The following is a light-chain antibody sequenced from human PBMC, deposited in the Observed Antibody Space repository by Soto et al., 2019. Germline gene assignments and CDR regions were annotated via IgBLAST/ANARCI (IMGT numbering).Light chain of an antibody. Sequence: DIQMTQSPSSLSASVGVRVTITYLASQSISSYLNWYQQQPGKAPKLLIYAASSLQSGVPSSFRGSGSGTDFTLTISSLQPEDFATYYCQQSYSTPPLPFGGGTKVDIK. CDR3: QQSYSTPPLP. CDR1: QSISSY. J-gene: IGKJ4*01. CDR2: AAS. V-gene: IGKV1-39*01.